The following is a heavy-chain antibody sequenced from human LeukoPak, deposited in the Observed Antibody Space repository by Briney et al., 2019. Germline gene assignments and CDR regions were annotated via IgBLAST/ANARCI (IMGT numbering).Heavy chain of an antibody. D-gene: IGHD3-16*01. CDR2: IFVSGRT. CDR3: ARDVGEGISWELVASDI. Sequence: SETLSLTCTVSGGSISSHFFNWIRQPAGKGLEWIGRIFVSGRTNYNPSLKSRVTMSVDKSKKQFSLNLSSVTAADTAVYYCARDVGEGISWELVASDIWGRGTMVTVSS. J-gene: IGHJ3*02. V-gene: IGHV4-4*07. CDR1: GGSISSHF.